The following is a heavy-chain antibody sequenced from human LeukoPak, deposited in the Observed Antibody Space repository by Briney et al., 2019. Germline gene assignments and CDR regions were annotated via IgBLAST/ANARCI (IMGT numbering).Heavy chain of an antibody. D-gene: IGHD2-21*01. CDR3: ARETLWQKDAFDI. CDR2: IYHSGST. CDR1: GGSISSSNW. Sequence: SETLPLTCAVSGGSISSSNWWSWVRQPPGKGLEWIGEIYHSGSTNYNPSLKSRVTISVDKSKNQFSLKLSSVTAADTAVYYCARETLWQKDAFDIWGQGTMVTVSS. V-gene: IGHV4-4*02. J-gene: IGHJ3*02.